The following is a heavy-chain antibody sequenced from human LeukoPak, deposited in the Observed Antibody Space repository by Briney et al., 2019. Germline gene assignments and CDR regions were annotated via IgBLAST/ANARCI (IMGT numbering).Heavy chain of an antibody. J-gene: IGHJ4*02. CDR1: GGSISTYY. CDR2: IYYSGFT. CDR3: ARAGMGYDSSDFSPWAPVTF. D-gene: IGHD3-22*01. Sequence: SETLSLTCTVSGGSISTYYWHWIRQPPGKGLEWIGYIYYSGFTNYNPSLKGRVTFLVDTSKNQFSLKLTSVTAADTAVYYCARAGMGYDSSDFSPWAPVTFWGQGTLVTVSS. V-gene: IGHV4-59*01.